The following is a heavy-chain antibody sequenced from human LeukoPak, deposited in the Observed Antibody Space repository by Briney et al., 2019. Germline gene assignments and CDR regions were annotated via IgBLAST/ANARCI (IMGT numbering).Heavy chain of an antibody. J-gene: IGHJ4*02. V-gene: IGHV4-59*01. CDR2: IYYSGST. CDR1: GGSISSYY. Sequence: SETLSLTCTVSGGSISSYYWSWIRQPPGKGLEWIGYIYYSGSTNYNPSLKSRVTISVDTSKNQFSLKLSSVTAADTAVYYCARDERRDASGSYFDYWGQGTLVTVSS. CDR3: ARDERRDASGSYFDY. D-gene: IGHD3-10*01.